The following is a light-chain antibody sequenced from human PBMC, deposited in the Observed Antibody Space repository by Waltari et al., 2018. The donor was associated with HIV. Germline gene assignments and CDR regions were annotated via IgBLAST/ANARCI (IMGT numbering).Light chain of an antibody. Sequence: ANETVSITCRASQNIGSTLHWYQQKPGQSPQLVIKYASQSVSGVPSRFSGSGSGTEFTLSITGLQTDDAATYYCQQSSGSPPTFGQGTTVDI. CDR2: YAS. CDR1: QNIGST. CDR3: QQSSGSPPT. V-gene: IGKV6-21*01. J-gene: IGKJ1*01.